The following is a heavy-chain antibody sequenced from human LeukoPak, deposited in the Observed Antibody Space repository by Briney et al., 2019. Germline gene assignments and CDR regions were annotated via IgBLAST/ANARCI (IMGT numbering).Heavy chain of an antibody. V-gene: IGHV3-23*01. CDR1: GFTFSSYT. CDR2: THNGGGTT. J-gene: IGHJ4*02. CDR3: AKDSAFGGEDS. D-gene: IGHD3-16*01. Sequence: GGSLRLSCTASGFTFSSYTMNWVRQAPGKRLEWVSATHNGGGTTSYADSVKGRFTISRDNSKNTLFLQMNSLRAEDTAVYYCAKDSAFGGEDSWGQGTLVTVSS.